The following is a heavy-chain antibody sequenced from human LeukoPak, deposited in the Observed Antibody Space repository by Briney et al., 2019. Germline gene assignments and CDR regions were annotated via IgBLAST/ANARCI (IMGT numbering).Heavy chain of an antibody. Sequence: SETLSLTCTVSGGSISSSGYYWGWIRQPPGKGLEWIGSIYYSGSTYYNPSLKSRVTISVDTSKNQFSLKLSSVTAADTAVYYCARQGVWFGELYPLYYYYYMDVWGKGTTVTISS. CDR3: ARQGVWFGELYPLYYYYYMDV. CDR2: IYYSGST. J-gene: IGHJ6*03. D-gene: IGHD3-10*01. V-gene: IGHV4-39*01. CDR1: GGSISSSGYY.